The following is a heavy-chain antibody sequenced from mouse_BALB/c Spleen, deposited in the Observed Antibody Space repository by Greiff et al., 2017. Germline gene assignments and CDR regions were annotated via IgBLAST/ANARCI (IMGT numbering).Heavy chain of an antibody. Sequence: VMLVESGPELVKPGASVKISCKASGYAFSSSWMNWVKQRPGQGLEWTGRIYPGDGDTNYNGKFKGKATLTADKSSSTAYMQLSSLTSVDSAVYFCARSSTTVIYWYFDVWGAGTTVTVSS. V-gene: IGHV1-82*01. CDR3: ARSSTTVIYWYFDV. CDR1: GYAFSSSW. J-gene: IGHJ1*01. CDR2: IYPGDGDT. D-gene: IGHD1-1*01.